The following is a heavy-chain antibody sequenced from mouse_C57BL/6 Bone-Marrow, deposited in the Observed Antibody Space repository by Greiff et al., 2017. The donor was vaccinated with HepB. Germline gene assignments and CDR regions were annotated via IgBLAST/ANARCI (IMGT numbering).Heavy chain of an antibody. CDR3: ASLITTVVGY. J-gene: IGHJ2*01. CDR1: GYTFTSYW. D-gene: IGHD1-1*01. Sequence: QVQLQQPGAELVKPGASVKLSCKASGYTFTSYWMQWVKQRPGQGLEWIGEIDPSDSYTNYNQKFKGKATLTVDTSSSTAYMQLSSLTSEDSAVYYCASLITTVVGYWGQGTTLTVSS. V-gene: IGHV1-50*01. CDR2: IDPSDSYT.